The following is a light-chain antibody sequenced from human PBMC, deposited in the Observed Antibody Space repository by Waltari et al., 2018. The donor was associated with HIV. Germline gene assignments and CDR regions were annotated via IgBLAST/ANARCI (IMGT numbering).Light chain of an antibody. CDR1: SSNIGAGYD. CDR3: QSYDSSLSDSVV. J-gene: IGLJ2*01. CDR2: TNS. V-gene: IGLV1-40*01. Sequence: QSVLTPPPSVSGAPGQRVTIPCTGSSSNIGAGYDVTPYQQLPGTAPKLLIYTNSNRPSGVPDRFSGSKSGTSASLAITGLQADDEAHYYCQSYDSSLSDSVVFGGGTTLTVL.